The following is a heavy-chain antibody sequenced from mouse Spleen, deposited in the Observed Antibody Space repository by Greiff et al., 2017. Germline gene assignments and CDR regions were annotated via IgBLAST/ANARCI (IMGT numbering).Heavy chain of an antibody. J-gene: IGHJ4*01. CDR2: IYPGDGDT. V-gene: IGHV1-82*01. CDR3: ARNCASTTDLYAMDY. D-gene: IGHD1-1*01. CDR1: GYAFSSSW. Sequence: QVQLQQSGPELVKPGASVKISCKASGYAFSSSWMNWVKQRPGKGLEWIGRIYPGDGDTNYNGKFKGKATLTADKSSSTAYMQLSSLTSEDSAVYFGARNCASTTDLYAMDYWGQGTSVTVSS.